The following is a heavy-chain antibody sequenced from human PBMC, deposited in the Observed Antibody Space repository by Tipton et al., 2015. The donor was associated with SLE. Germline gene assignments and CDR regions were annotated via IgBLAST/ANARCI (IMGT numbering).Heavy chain of an antibody. V-gene: IGHV4-34*01. J-gene: IGHJ3*02. CDR1: GGSFSGYY. Sequence: TLSLTCAVYGGSFSGYYWSWIRQPPGKGLEWIGEINHSGSTNYNPSLKSRVTISADTSKNQFSLKLASVTAADTAVYFCARGSIAADVTSWGAFDIWGQGTMVTVSS. D-gene: IGHD6-13*01. CDR2: INHSGST. CDR3: ARGSIAADVTSWGAFDI.